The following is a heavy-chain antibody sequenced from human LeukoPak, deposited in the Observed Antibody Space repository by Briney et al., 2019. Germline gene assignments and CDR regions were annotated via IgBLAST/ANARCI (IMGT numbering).Heavy chain of an antibody. D-gene: IGHD3-10*01. J-gene: IGHJ6*04. CDR3: ARSPWGSGGMDV. CDR2: INHSGST. V-gene: IGHV4-34*01. Sequence: SETLSLTCAVYGGSFSGYYWSWIRQPPGKGLEWIGEINHSGSTNYNPSLKSRVTISVDTSKNQFSLKLSSVTAADTAVYYCARSPWGSGGMDVWGKGTTVTVSS. CDR1: GGSFSGYY.